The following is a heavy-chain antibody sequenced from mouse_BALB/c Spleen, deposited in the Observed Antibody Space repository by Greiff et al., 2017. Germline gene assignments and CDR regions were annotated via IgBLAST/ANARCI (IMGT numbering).Heavy chain of an antibody. D-gene: IGHD2-4*01. J-gene: IGHJ3*01. Sequence: VKVVESGPGLVAPSQSLSITCTVSGFSLTSYGVHWVRQPPGKGLEWLGVIWAGGSTNYNSALMSRLSISKDNSKSQVFLKMNSLQTDDTAMYYCARDSYDYRPFAYWGQGTLVTVSA. CDR1: GFSLTSYG. V-gene: IGHV2-9*02. CDR3: ARDSYDYRPFAY. CDR2: IWAGGST.